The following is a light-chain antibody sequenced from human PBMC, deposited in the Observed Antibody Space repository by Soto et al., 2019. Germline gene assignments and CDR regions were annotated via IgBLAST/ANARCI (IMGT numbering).Light chain of an antibody. CDR1: QDIKNY. CDR2: DAS. J-gene: IGKJ4*01. V-gene: IGKV1-33*01. Sequence: DTPMTQSPSSLSASVGDRVTITCQASQDIKNYLNWYLQKPRKAPKLLIYDASNLERGVPSRFSGSGAGTEYSLTINSLQPEDNGTYYCQQYENLPLTYGGGTKVEIK. CDR3: QQYENLPLT.